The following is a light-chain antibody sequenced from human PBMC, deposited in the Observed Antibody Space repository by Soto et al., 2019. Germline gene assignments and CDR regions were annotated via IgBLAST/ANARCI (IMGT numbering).Light chain of an antibody. Sequence: QSALTQPPSASGSPGQSVTISCTGTSSDIGSYNYVSWYQQHPGKAPKLVIYDVSERPSGVPDRFSGSKSGNTAFLTVSGLQIEKEDDYYSNPYRGRHICLFGGATKLPVL. V-gene: IGLV2-8*01. CDR3: NPYRGRHICL. J-gene: IGLJ2*01. CDR1: SSDIGSYNY. CDR2: DVS.